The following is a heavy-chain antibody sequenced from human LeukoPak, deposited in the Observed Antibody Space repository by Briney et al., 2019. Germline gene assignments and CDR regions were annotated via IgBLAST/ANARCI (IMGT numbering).Heavy chain of an antibody. Sequence: GGSLRLSCAASGFTFSSYAMNWVRQAPGEGLEWVSYIRSSGSSMHYADSVKGRFTISRDNAKNLLYLQLNSLRAEDSAVYYCAREGFSGSFSDYWGQGTLVTVSS. CDR3: AREGFSGSFSDY. CDR2: IRSSGSSM. V-gene: IGHV3-48*01. J-gene: IGHJ4*02. D-gene: IGHD1-26*01. CDR1: GFTFSSYA.